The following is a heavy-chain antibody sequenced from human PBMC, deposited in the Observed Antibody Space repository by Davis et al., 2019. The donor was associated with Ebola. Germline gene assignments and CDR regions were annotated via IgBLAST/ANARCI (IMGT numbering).Heavy chain of an antibody. V-gene: IGHV4-30-2*01. J-gene: IGHJ4*02. CDR1: GGSISSGGYS. CDR3: ARGPMATTYFDY. D-gene: IGHD5-24*01. Sequence: PSETLSLTCAVSGGSISSGGYSWSWIRQPPGKGLEWIGYIYHSGSTYYNPSLKSRVTISVDRSKNQFSLKLSSVTAADTAVYYCARGPMATTYFDYWGQGTLVTVSS. CDR2: IYHSGST.